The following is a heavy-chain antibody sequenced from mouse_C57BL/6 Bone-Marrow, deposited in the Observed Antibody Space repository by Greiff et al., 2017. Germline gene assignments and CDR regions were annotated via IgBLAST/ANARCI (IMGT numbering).Heavy chain of an antibody. CDR3: ARPDCSNYWYFDV. Sequence: QVQLKQPGAELVKPGASVKMSCKASGYTFTSYWITWVKQRPGQGLEWIGDIYPGSGSTNYNEKFKSKVPLTVATSSSTAYMQLSSLTSEDSAVYYCARPDCSNYWYFDVCGTGTTVTVSS. J-gene: IGHJ1*03. CDR2: IYPGSGST. V-gene: IGHV1-55*01. D-gene: IGHD2-5*01. CDR1: GYTFTSYW.